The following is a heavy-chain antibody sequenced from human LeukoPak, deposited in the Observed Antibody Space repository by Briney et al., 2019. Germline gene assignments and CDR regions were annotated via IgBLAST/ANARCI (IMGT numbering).Heavy chain of an antibody. CDR2: INPSGGST. V-gene: IGHV1-46*01. CDR1: GYTFTSYY. J-gene: IGHJ4*02. Sequence: ASVKVSCKASGYTFTSYYMHWVRQAPGQGLEWMGIINPSGGSTSYAQKFQGRVTMTRDTSTSTVYMELSSLRSEDTAVYYCARDSGGDSSGYYYMRGCYYWGQGTLVTVSS. CDR3: ARDSGGDSSGYYYMRGCYY. D-gene: IGHD3-22*01.